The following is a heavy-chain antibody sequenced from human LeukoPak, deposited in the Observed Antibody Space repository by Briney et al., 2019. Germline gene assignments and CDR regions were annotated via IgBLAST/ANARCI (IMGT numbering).Heavy chain of an antibody. CDR2: IYPSGST. D-gene: IGHD1-26*01. J-gene: IGHJ4*02. V-gene: IGHV4-4*07. CDR3: ARENSGSYREFDY. CDR1: GGSFSGYY. Sequence: SETLSLTCAVYGGSFSGYYWSWIRQPAGKGLEWIGRIYPSGSTNYNPSLKSRVTMSVDTSKNQFSLKLSSVTAADTAVYYCARENSGSYREFDYWGQGTLVTVSS.